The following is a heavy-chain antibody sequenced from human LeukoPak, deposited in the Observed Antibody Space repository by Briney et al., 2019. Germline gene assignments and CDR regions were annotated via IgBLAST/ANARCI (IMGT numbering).Heavy chain of an antibody. V-gene: IGHV3-7*03. CDR1: GFTFRTYW. CDR3: ARAGNWAFDI. CDR2: IKEDGSEK. D-gene: IGHD1-26*01. Sequence: GGSLRLSCAASGFTFRTYWMTWVRQAPGKGLEWVANIKEDGSEKSYVDSVKGRFTISRDNAKNSLYLQMNSLRAEDTAVYYCARAGNWAFDIWGQGTMVTVSS. J-gene: IGHJ3*02.